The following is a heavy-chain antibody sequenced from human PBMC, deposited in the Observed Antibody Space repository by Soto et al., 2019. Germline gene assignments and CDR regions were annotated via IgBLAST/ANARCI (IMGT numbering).Heavy chain of an antibody. CDR3: AREIRFAYFGMDG. V-gene: IGHV3-74*01. J-gene: IGHJ6*04. CDR1: GFTFSNHW. Sequence: GGSLRLSCAASGFTFSNHWMHWVRQAPGKGLVWVSRLNSDGSTTRYADSVKGRFTISRDNAKNTLYLQMNSLRADDTAVYYWAREIRFAYFGMDGWGKGTTGTVSS. CDR2: LNSDGSTT. D-gene: IGHD3-16*01.